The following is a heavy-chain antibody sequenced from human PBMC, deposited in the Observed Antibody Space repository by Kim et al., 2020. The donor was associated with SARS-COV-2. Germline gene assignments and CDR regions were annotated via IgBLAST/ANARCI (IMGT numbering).Heavy chain of an antibody. J-gene: IGHJ4*02. V-gene: IGHV3-23*03. CDR2: IYSGGSST. D-gene: IGHD6-13*01. CDR3: AKTAAGMNPDY. Sequence: GGSLRLSCAASGFTFSSYAMSWLRQAPGKGLEWVSVIYSGGSSTYYADSVKGRFTISRDNSKNTLFLQMNSLRAEDTAVYYCAKTAAGMNPDYWGRGTLVTVSS. CDR1: GFTFSSYA.